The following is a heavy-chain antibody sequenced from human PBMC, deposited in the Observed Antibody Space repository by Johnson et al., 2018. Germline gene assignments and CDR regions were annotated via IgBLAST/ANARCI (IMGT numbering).Heavy chain of an antibody. CDR3: ASRYYDPSGFFAYFQH. J-gene: IGHJ1*01. V-gene: IGHV3-7*01. CDR1: GFTFSNYW. CDR2: IKQDESET. Sequence: VQLVESGGGLVQXGGSLRLXCVASGFTFSNYWMSWVRQAPGKGLEWVANIKQDESETYYVDSVKGRFTISRDNAKNSLFLQMNSMRAEDRAVYYCASRYYDPSGFFAYFQHWGQGTLVTVSS. D-gene: IGHD3-22*01.